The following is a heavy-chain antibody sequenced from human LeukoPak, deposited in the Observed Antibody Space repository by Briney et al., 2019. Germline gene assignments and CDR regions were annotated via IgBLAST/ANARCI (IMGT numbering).Heavy chain of an antibody. J-gene: IGHJ6*03. CDR2: IYSGGST. CDR1: GFTVSSNY. D-gene: IGHD3-3*01. V-gene: IGHV3-53*01. Sequence: PGGSLRLSCAASGFTVSSNYMSWVRQAPGKGLEWVSVIYSGGSTYYADSVKGRFTISRDNSKNTLYLQMNSLRAEDTAVYYCARDLKELRFLEWLFPHGGYYHYYMDVWGKGTTVTVSS. CDR3: ARDLKELRFLEWLFPHGGYYHYYMDV.